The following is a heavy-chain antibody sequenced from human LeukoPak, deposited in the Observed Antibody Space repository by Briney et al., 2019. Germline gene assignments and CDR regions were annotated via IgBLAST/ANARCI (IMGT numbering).Heavy chain of an antibody. Sequence: PGGSLRLSCAASGFTFSSYVMSWVRQAPGKGLEWVSSISNSGGSTYYADSVKGRFTISRDNSKNTLYLQMNSLRAEDTAVYYCAKTLGDYVGYYYYGLDVWGQGTTVTVSS. CDR3: AKTLGDYVGYYYYGLDV. CDR1: GFTFSSYV. CDR2: ISNSGGST. D-gene: IGHD4-17*01. J-gene: IGHJ6*02. V-gene: IGHV3-23*01.